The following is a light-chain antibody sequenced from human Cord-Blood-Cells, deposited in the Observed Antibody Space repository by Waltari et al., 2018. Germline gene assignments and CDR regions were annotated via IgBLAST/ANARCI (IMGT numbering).Light chain of an antibody. CDR1: QDISNY. Sequence: DIQMTQSPSSLSASVGDRVTITCQASQDISNYLNWYQQKTGKAPKLLIYDASNLGTGVPSRFSGSGSGTDFTFTISSLQPEDIATYYCQQYDNLLTFGGGTKVEIK. V-gene: IGKV1-33*01. CDR3: QQYDNLLT. CDR2: DAS. J-gene: IGKJ4*01.